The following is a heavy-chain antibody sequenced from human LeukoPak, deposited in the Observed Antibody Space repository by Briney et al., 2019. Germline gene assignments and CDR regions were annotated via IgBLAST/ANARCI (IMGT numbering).Heavy chain of an antibody. CDR1: GFTVSSNY. Sequence: GGSLRLSCAASGFTVSSNYMTWVRQAPGQGLEWVSVIYFGGTTYYSDSVKGRFTISRDNSKNTVYLQMNSLRVEDTAVYYCARGDGVYVYWGQGTLVTVSS. CDR3: ARGDGVYVY. V-gene: IGHV3-53*01. J-gene: IGHJ4*02. CDR2: IYFGGTT. D-gene: IGHD5/OR15-5a*01.